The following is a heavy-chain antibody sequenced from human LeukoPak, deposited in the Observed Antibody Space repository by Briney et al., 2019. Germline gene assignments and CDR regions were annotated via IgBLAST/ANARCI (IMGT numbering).Heavy chain of an antibody. CDR2: INHSGST. V-gene: IGHV4-34*01. J-gene: IGHJ4*02. CDR1: GGSFSGYY. D-gene: IGHD3-3*01. Sequence: SETLSLTCAVYGGSFSGYYWSWIRQPPGKGLEWIGEINHSGSTNYNPSLKSRVTISVDTSKNQFSLKLSSVTAADTAVYYCAREGHRRFLGGGTTFDYWGQGTLVTVSS. CDR3: AREGHRRFLGGGTTFDY.